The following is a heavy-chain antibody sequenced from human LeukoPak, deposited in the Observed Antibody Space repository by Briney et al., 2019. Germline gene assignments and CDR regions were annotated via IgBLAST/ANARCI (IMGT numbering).Heavy chain of an antibody. J-gene: IGHJ4*02. D-gene: IGHD3-22*01. CDR3: ARLVDSSGYTDFDY. CDR2: NIPIFGTA. Sequence: GASVTVSCTASGYTFTSYGISWVRQAPGQGLEWMGGNIPIFGTANYAQKFQGRVTITADESTSTAYMELSSLRSEDTAVYYCARLVDSSGYTDFDYWGQGTLVTVSS. CDR1: GYTFTSYG. V-gene: IGHV1-69*13.